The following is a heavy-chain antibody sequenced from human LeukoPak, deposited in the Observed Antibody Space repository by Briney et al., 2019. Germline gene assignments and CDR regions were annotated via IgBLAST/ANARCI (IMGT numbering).Heavy chain of an antibody. CDR1: GGTISSGDYY. CDR3: ARGVYYYGMDV. V-gene: IGHV4-30-4*01. CDR2: IYYSGST. Sequence: PSRTLSLTCTVSGGTISSGDYYWSWIRQPPGKGLEWIGYIYYSGSTYYNPSLKSRVTISVDTSKNQFSLKLSSVTAADTAVYYCARGVYYYGMDVWGQGTTVTVSS. J-gene: IGHJ6*02.